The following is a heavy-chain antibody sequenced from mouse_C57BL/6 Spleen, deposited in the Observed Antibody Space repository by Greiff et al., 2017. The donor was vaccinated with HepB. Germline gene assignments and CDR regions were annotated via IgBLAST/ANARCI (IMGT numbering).Heavy chain of an antibody. J-gene: IGHJ2*01. CDR2: IDPSDSYT. Sequence: VQLQQPGAELVRPGTSVKLSCKASGYTFTSYWMHWVKQRPGQGLEWIGGIDPSDSYTNYNQKFKGKTTLTVDTSSSTAYLQLSRLTAEDSAVYYCARSGRTAQAPNYWGQGTTLTVSS. CDR3: ARSGRTAQAPNY. V-gene: IGHV1-59*01. D-gene: IGHD3-2*02. CDR1: GYTFTSYW.